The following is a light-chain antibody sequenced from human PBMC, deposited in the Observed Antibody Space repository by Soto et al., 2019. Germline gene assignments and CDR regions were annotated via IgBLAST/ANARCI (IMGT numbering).Light chain of an antibody. Sequence: EIVMTQSPATLSVSPGEGTTLSCRASQSVRTKLAWYQQKAGQAPRLLIYGASTRATGVPDRFSGSGSGTEFTLTISSLQSEDFAVYYWQQYNSWPPITFGQGTRLEIK. J-gene: IGKJ5*01. CDR3: QQYNSWPPIT. V-gene: IGKV3-15*01. CDR1: QSVRTK. CDR2: GAS.